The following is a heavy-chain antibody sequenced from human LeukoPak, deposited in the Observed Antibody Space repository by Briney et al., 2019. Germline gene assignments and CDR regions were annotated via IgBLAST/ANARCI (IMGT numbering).Heavy chain of an antibody. V-gene: IGHV3-30-3*01. J-gene: IGHJ4*02. CDR2: ISYDGSNK. Sequence: GGSLRLSCAASGFTFNNYAVHWVRQAPGKGLEWVAVISYDGSNKYYADSVKGRFTISRDNSKNTLYLQMNSLRAEDTAVYYCARDRHGDYETYCFDYWGQGTLVTVSS. CDR1: GFTFNNYA. CDR3: ARDRHGDYETYCFDY. D-gene: IGHD4-17*01.